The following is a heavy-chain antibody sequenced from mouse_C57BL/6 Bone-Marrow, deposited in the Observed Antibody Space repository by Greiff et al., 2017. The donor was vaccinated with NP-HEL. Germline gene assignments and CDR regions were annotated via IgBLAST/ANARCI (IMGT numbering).Heavy chain of an antibody. J-gene: IGHJ4*01. CDR3: ARDAAGAMDY. CDR1: GFTFSDFY. V-gene: IGHV7-1*01. CDR2: SRNKANDYTT. Sequence: EVKLVESGGGLVQSGRSLRLSCATSGFTFSDFYMEWVRQAPGKGLEWIAASRNKANDYTTEYSASVKGRFIVSRDTSQSILYLQMNALRAEDTAIDYCARDAAGAMDYWGQGTSVTVSS.